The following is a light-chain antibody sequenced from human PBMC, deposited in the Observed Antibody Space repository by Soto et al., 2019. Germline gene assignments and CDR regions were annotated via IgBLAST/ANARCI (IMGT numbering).Light chain of an antibody. CDR3: QSYDSRLSARV. J-gene: IGLJ3*02. CDR1: SSNIGAGYD. CDR2: GNS. V-gene: IGLV1-40*01. Sequence: QLVLTQPPSVSGAPGQRVTISCTGSSSNIGAGYDVHWYQQLPGTAPKLLIYGNSNRPSGVPDRFSGSKSGTSASLAITGLQAEDEADYYCQSYDSRLSARVFGGGTKLTVL.